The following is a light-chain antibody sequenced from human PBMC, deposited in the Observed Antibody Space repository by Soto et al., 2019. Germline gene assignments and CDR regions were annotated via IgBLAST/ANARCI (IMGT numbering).Light chain of an antibody. V-gene: IGKV3-15*01. CDR3: QQYNNGTTWT. J-gene: IGKJ1*01. CDR2: GAS. Sequence: ILLTQSPATLSLSPWEIATLSCRASQSVGRNLAWYQQKPGQAPRLLIFGASNRATGIPARFSGSGSGTEFTLTISSLQSEDFAVYYCQQYNNGTTWTFGQGTKVDIK. CDR1: QSVGRN.